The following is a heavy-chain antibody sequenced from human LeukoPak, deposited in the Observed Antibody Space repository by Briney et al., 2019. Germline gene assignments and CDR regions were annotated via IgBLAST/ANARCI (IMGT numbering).Heavy chain of an antibody. CDR3: ATELATVITIARHY. Sequence: ASVKLSCKASGYAFSDVYFNWVRQAPGQGLEWMGWINPHSEASIYAQKFQGRVTMTEDTSTDTAYMELGSLRSEDTAVYYCATELATVITIARHYWGQGTLVTVSS. J-gene: IGHJ4*02. CDR2: INPHSEAS. CDR1: GYAFSDVY. D-gene: IGHD4-23*01. V-gene: IGHV1-2*02.